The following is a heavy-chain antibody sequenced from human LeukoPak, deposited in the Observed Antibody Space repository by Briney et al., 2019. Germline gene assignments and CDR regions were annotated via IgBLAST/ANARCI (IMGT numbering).Heavy chain of an antibody. CDR1: GGSISSSSYY. CDR2: IYYSGST. Sequence: SETLSLTCTVSGGSISSSSYYWGWIRQPPGKGLEWIGSIYYSGSTYYNPSLKSRVTISVDTSKNQFSLKLSSVTAADTAVYYCARGRKYSYGYRVNELGSGYFDNWGQGTLVTVSS. V-gene: IGHV4-39*07. CDR3: ARGRKYSYGYRVNELGSGYFDN. J-gene: IGHJ4*02. D-gene: IGHD5-18*01.